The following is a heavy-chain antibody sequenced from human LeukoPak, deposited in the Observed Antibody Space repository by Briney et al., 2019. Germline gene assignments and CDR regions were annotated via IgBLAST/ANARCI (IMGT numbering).Heavy chain of an antibody. D-gene: IGHD3-10*01. CDR2: ISWNSGSI. V-gene: IGHV3-9*01. CDR3: AKDVRSYYYYGMDV. Sequence: GRSLRLSCAASGFTFDDYAMHWVRQAPGNGLEWVSGISWNSGSIGYADSVKGRFTISRDNAKNSLYLQMNSLRAEDTALYYCAKDVRSYYYYGMDVWGQGTTATVSS. CDR1: GFTFDDYA. J-gene: IGHJ6*02.